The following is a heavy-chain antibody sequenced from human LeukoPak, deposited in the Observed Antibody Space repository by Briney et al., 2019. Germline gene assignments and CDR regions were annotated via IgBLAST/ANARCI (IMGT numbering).Heavy chain of an antibody. CDR3: ARDLANYFDY. J-gene: IGHJ4*02. D-gene: IGHD3-16*01. CDR2: ISGSGSTT. CDR1: RFTFSSYE. Sequence: PGGSLRLSCAASRFTFSSYEMNWVRQAPGKGLEWVSYISGSGSTTYYADSVKGRFTISRDNAKNSLYLQMISLRAEDTALYFCARDLANYFDYWSQGTLVTVSS. V-gene: IGHV3-48*03.